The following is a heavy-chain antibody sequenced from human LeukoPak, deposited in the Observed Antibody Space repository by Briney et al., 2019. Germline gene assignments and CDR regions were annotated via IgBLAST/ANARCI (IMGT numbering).Heavy chain of an antibody. D-gene: IGHD2-8*02. V-gene: IGHV1-69*13. J-gene: IGHJ6*02. Sequence: SVKVSCKASGGAFSSYAISWVRQAPGQGLEWMGGIIPIFGTANYAQKFQGRVTITADESTSTAYMELSSLRSEDTAVYYCARVRGVWLEEIYGMDVWGQGTTVTVSS. CDR1: GGAFSSYA. CDR2: IIPIFGTA. CDR3: ARVRGVWLEEIYGMDV.